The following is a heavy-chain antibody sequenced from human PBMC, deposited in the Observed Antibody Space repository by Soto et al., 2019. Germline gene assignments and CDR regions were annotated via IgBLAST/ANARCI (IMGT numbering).Heavy chain of an antibody. D-gene: IGHD6-13*01. V-gene: IGHV1-3*01. CDR1: GYTFTIYD. CDR2: INAGNGNT. Sequence: ASVKVSCKASGYTFTIYDINWVRQATGQGLEWMGWINAGNGNTKYSQKFQGRVTITRDTSASTAYMELSSLRSEDTAVYYCARNILLVAAAGTDGDYYGMDVWGQGTTVTVSS. CDR3: ARNILLVAAAGTDGDYYGMDV. J-gene: IGHJ6*02.